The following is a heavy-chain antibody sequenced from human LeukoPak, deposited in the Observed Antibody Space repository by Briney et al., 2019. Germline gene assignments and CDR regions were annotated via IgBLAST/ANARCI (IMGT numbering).Heavy chain of an antibody. Sequence: PSETLSLTCTVSGGSVSSHYWSWIRQPPGKGLEWIGDIYYTGSTNHNPSLKSRVTISVDTSENQFSLWLSSVTAADTAVYYCARDSIEGNYYQLYAFDLWGQGTMVTVSS. D-gene: IGHD1-26*01. J-gene: IGHJ3*01. CDR1: GGSVSSHY. CDR2: IYYTGST. CDR3: ARDSIEGNYYQLYAFDL. V-gene: IGHV4-59*02.